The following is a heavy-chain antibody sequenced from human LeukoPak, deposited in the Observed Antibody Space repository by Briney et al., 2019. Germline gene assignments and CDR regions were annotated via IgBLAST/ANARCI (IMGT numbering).Heavy chain of an antibody. CDR2: LYSGGST. D-gene: IGHD3-10*02. CDR3: AELGITMIGGV. CDR1: GFPLSSYA. Sequence: GGSLRLSCAASGFPLSSYAMSWVRQAPGKGLEWVSVLYSGGSTYYADSVKGRFTISRDNAKNSLYLQMNSLRAEDTAVYYCAELGITMIGGVWGKGTTVTISS. V-gene: IGHV3-23*03. J-gene: IGHJ6*04.